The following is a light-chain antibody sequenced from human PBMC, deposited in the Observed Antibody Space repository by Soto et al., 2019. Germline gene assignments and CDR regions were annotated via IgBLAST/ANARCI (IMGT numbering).Light chain of an antibody. J-gene: IGKJ4*01. Sequence: DIVMTQSPDSLAVSLGERATFNCNSSQTILHNSNKKNYLAWYQKKPGQSPKLLLYWASTRESGVPDRFSGSGSGTVFTLTISSLQAEDVAVYYCQQYYSPPLTFGGGTKVEIK. V-gene: IGKV4-1*01. CDR2: WAS. CDR1: QTILHNSNKKNY. CDR3: QQYYSPPLT.